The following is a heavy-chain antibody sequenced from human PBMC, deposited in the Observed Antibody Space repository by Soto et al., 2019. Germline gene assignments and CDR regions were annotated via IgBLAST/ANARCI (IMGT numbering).Heavy chain of an antibody. CDR3: ARGRYCLTGRCFPNWFDS. V-gene: IGHV4-30-4*01. CDR1: GDSISNLAYF. D-gene: IGHD7-27*01. CDR2: IYKSATT. Sequence: PSETLALSCSVSGDSISNLAYFWAWIPKPPGQALEYIGYIYKSATTYYNPSFESRVAISGDTSKSQFSLNVTSVTDADTAVYFCARGRYCLTGRCFPNWFDSWGQGALVTVSS. J-gene: IGHJ5*01.